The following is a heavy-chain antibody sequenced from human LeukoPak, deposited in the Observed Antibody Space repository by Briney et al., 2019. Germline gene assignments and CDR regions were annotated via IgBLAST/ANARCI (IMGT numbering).Heavy chain of an antibody. CDR1: GFTFSSYW. CDR3: TRASYSGTYLRGVDAFDI. J-gene: IGHJ3*02. D-gene: IGHD1-26*01. V-gene: IGHV3-7*03. Sequence: PGGSLRLSCAASGFTFSSYWMSWVRQAPGKGLEWVANIKQDRSEKYYVDSVKGRFTISRDDSKNIAYLQMNSLKTEDTAVYYCTRASYSGTYLRGVDAFDIWGQGTMVTVSS. CDR2: IKQDRSEK.